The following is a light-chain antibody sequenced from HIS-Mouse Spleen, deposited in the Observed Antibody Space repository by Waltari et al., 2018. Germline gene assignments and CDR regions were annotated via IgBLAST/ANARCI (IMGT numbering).Light chain of an antibody. Sequence: EIVMTQSPATLSVSPGERANLTCRASQSVSSKLAWYPRKPSQAPRLLIYGASTRATGIPARFSGSGSGTEFTLTISSMQSEDFAVYYCQQYNNWPPGTFGGGTKVEIK. CDR3: QQYNNWPPGT. J-gene: IGKJ4*01. V-gene: IGKV3-15*01. CDR1: QSVSSK. CDR2: GAS.